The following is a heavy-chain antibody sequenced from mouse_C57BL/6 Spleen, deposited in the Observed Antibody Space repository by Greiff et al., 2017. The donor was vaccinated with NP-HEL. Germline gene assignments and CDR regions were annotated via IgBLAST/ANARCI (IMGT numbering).Heavy chain of an antibody. CDR2: INPSNGGT. J-gene: IGHJ4*01. Sequence: VQLQQPGTELVKPGASVKLSCKASGYTFTSYWMHWVKQRPGQGLEWIGNINPSNGGTNYNEKFKSKATLTVDKSSSTAYMQLSSLTSEDSAVYYCARPLYSNPYYYAMDYWGQGTSVTVSS. CDR3: ARPLYSNPYYYAMDY. V-gene: IGHV1-53*01. CDR1: GYTFTSYW. D-gene: IGHD2-5*01.